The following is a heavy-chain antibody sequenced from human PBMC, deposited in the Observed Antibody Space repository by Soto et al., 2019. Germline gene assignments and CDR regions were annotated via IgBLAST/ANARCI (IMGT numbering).Heavy chain of an antibody. V-gene: IGHV3-33*01. D-gene: IGHD6-13*01. CDR2: IWYDGSNK. CDR3: ARGAFIAAAGFGDAFDS. CDR1: GFTFSSYG. J-gene: IGHJ3*02. Sequence: PGGSLRLSCAASGFTFSSYGMHWVRQAPGKGLEWVAVIWYDGSNKYYADSVKGRFTISRDNSKNTLYLQMNSLRAEDTAVYYCARGAFIAAAGFGDAFDSWGQGTMVTVSS.